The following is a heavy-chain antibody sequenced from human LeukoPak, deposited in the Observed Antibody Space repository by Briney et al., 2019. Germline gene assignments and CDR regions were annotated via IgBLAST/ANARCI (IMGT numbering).Heavy chain of an antibody. V-gene: IGHV3-23*01. CDR2: ISGSGGST. J-gene: IGHJ6*03. CDR3: AKGDVDTAMTSLFTMDV. D-gene: IGHD5-18*01. Sequence: PGGSLRLSCAASGFTFSSYAMSWVRQAPGKGLEWVSAISGSGGSTYYADSVKGRFTISRDNSKNTLYLQMNSLRAEDTAVYYCAKGDVDTAMTSLFTMDVWGKGTTVTVSS. CDR1: GFTFSSYA.